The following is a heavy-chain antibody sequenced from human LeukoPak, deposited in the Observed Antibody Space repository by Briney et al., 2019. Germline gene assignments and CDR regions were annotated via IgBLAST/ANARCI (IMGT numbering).Heavy chain of an antibody. Sequence: GGSLRLSCAASGFTFSSYGMHWVRQAPGKGLEWVAFIRYDGSNKYYADSVKGRFTISRDNSKNTLYLQMNSLRAEDTAVYYCAATVTPYFDYWGQGTLVTVSS. CDR3: AATVTPYFDY. V-gene: IGHV3-30*02. CDR1: GFTFSSYG. D-gene: IGHD4-11*01. CDR2: IRYDGSNK. J-gene: IGHJ4*02.